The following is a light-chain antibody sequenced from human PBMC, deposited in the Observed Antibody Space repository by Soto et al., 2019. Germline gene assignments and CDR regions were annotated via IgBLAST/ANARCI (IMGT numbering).Light chain of an antibody. CDR2: GAS. CDR3: QQYVTSPPGT. Sequence: EIVLTQSPATLSLSPGERATLSCRASQSVSSSLAWYHQKPGQAPRLLIYGASSRATGVPDRFSGSGSGTDFTLTISRLEPEDFAVYYCQQYVTSPPGTFGQGTKVDIK. CDR1: QSVSSS. V-gene: IGKV3-20*01. J-gene: IGKJ1*01.